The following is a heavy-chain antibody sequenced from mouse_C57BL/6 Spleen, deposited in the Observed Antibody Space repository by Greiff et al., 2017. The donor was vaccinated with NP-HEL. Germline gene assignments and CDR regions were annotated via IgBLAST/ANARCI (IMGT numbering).Heavy chain of an antibody. CDR1: GFNIKDDY. V-gene: IGHV14-4*01. J-gene: IGHJ2*01. D-gene: IGHD2-2*01. Sequence: VQLQQSGAELVRPGASVKLSCTASGFNIKDDYMHWVKQRPEQGLEWIGWIDPENGDTEYASKFQGKATITADTSSNTAYLQLSSLTSEDTAVYFCTTWVTSYYFDYWGQGTPLPGSS. CDR2: IDPENGDT. CDR3: TTWVTSYYFDY.